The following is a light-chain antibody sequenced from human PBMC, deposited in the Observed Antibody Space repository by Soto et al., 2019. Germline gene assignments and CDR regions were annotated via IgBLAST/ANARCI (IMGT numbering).Light chain of an antibody. J-gene: IGKJ1*01. CDR3: QQYNNWPQKT. CDR2: GAS. CDR1: QSVSSN. V-gene: IGKV3-15*01. Sequence: EIVMTQSPASLAVSPGERSTLSCRPSQSVSSNLAWYQQKPGQAPRLLIYGASTRATGIPARFSGSGSGTEFTLTISSLQSEDFAVYYCQQYNNWPQKTFGQGTKVDI.